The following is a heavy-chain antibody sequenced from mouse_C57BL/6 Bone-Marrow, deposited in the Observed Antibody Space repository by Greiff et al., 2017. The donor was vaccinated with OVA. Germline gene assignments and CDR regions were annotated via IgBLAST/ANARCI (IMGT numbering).Heavy chain of an antibody. V-gene: IGHV10-3*01. D-gene: IGHD1-1*01. Sequence: EVQLVESGGGLVQPKGSLKLSCAASGFTFNTYAMHWVRQAPGKGLEWVARIRSKSSNYATYYADSVKDSFTISRDDSQIILYLQMNNLTTENTAMYYCVREDPHYCVSSCYAMDYWGQGTSVTVSS. CDR3: VREDPHYCVSSCYAMDY. J-gene: IGHJ4*01. CDR1: GFTFNTYA. CDR2: IRSKSSNYAT.